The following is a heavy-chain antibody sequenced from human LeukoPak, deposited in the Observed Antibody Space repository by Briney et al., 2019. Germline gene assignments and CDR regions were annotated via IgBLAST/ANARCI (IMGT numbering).Heavy chain of an antibody. V-gene: IGHV3-9*01. CDR2: ISWNSGSI. D-gene: IGHD6-13*01. CDR3: AKDSSSWYSEFDY. Sequence: PGGSLRLSCAASGFTLDDYAMHWVRQAPGKGLEWVSGISWNSGSIGYADSVKGRFTISRDNAKNSLYLQMNSLRAEDTALYYCAKDSSSWYSEFDYWGQGTLVTVSS. J-gene: IGHJ4*02. CDR1: GFTLDDYA.